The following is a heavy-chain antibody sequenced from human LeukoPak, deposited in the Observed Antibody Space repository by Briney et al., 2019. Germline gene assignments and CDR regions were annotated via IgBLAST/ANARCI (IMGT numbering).Heavy chain of an antibody. CDR2: IYYSGGT. CDR1: GGSISSYY. Sequence: SETLSLTCTVSGGSISSYYWSWIRQPPGKGLEWIGYIYYSGGTNYNPSLKSRVTISVDTSKNQFSLKLSSVTAADTAVYYCAREGGGKIDYWGQGTLVTVSS. V-gene: IGHV4-59*01. D-gene: IGHD4-23*01. CDR3: AREGGGKIDY. J-gene: IGHJ4*02.